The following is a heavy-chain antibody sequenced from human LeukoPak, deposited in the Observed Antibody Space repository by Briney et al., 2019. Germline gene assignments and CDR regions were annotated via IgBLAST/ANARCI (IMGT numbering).Heavy chain of an antibody. J-gene: IGHJ4*02. CDR1: GFTVSSNY. D-gene: IGHD3-22*01. V-gene: IGHV3-66*01. Sequence: PGGSLRLSCAASGFTVSSNYMSWVRQAPGKGLERVSVIYSGGSTYYADSVKGRFTISRDNSKNTLYLQINSLRAEDTAVYYCSYYYDSSGYFLWGQGTLVTVS. CDR2: IYSGGST. CDR3: SYYYDSSGYFL.